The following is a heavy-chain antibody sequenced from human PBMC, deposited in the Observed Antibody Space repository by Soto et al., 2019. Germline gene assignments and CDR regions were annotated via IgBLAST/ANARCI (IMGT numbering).Heavy chain of an antibody. Sequence: EVQLVESGGDLVQRGGSLRLSCAASGFPFSSYWMHWVRHTPGKGLDWVARISGDGVTTYYADSVTGRFTVSRDNAKNTLSPQISGLRDEDTAGYYCAAEYYWLLAESYTDYWGKGTLCAVSS. CDR3: AAEYYWLLAESYTDY. J-gene: IGHJ4*02. D-gene: IGHD3-10*01. V-gene: IGHV3-74*01. CDR1: GFPFSSYW. CDR2: ISGDGVTT.